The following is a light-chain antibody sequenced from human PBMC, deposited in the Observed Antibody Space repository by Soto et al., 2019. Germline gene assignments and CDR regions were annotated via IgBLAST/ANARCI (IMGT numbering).Light chain of an antibody. V-gene: IGLV2-14*03. CDR3: SSYTTSNTRQIV. CDR1: SSDVGGYNY. CDR2: DVS. Sequence: QSALTQPASVSGSPGQSINISCTGTSSDVGGYNYVSWYQHHSGKAPKLIIYDVSNRPSGVSNPFSGSKSGNTASLTISGLQPEDEADYYCSSYTTSNTRQIVFGTGTKVTVL. J-gene: IGLJ1*01.